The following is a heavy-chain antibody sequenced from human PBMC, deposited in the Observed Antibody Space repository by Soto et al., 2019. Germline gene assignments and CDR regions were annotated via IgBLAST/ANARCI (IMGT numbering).Heavy chain of an antibody. Sequence: EVQLLESGGGLVQPGGSLRLSCAASGFTFSSYAISWVRQAPGKGLDWVSAISGCGGSTYYADFVKGRFTISRDNSKNTLYLQMYSLRAVDTAVYYCAYSSTPLDYWGQGTLVTVSS. D-gene: IGHD6-13*01. CDR1: GFTFSSYA. J-gene: IGHJ4*02. CDR2: ISGCGGST. V-gene: IGHV3-23*01. CDR3: AYSSTPLDY.